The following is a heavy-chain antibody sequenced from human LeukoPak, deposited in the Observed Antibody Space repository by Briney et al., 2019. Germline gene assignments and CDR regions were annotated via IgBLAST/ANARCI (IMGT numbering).Heavy chain of an antibody. D-gene: IGHD5-18*01. Sequence: RAGGSLRLSCAASGFTFDDYGMSWVRQAPGKGLEWVSGINWNGGSTGYADSVKGRFTISRDNAKNSLYLQMNSLRAEDTALYYCARVGGGYSYGPPDYWGQGTLVTVSS. V-gene: IGHV3-20*04. CDR3: ARVGGGYSYGPPDY. J-gene: IGHJ4*02. CDR2: INWNGGST. CDR1: GFTFDDYG.